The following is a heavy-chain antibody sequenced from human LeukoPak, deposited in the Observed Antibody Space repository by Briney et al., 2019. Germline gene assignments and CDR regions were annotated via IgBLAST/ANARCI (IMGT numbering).Heavy chain of an antibody. D-gene: IGHD2-21*01. Sequence: GGSLRLSCAASGFTFSSYAMSWVRQAPGKGLEWVSAISGIGGSTYYADSVKGRFTISRDNSKNTLYLQMNSLRAEDTAVYYCAKDRSLVVVIAILFDYWGQGTLVTVSS. CDR3: AKDRSLVVVIAILFDY. CDR1: GFTFSSYA. V-gene: IGHV3-23*01. CDR2: ISGIGGST. J-gene: IGHJ4*02.